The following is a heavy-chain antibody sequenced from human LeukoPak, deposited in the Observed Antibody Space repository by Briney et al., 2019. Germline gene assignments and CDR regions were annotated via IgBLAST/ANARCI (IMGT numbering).Heavy chain of an antibody. D-gene: IGHD2-15*01. CDR1: GYTFTSYG. J-gene: IGHJ4*02. Sequence: ASVKVSCKASGYTFTSYGISRVRQAPGQGLEWMGWISAYNGNTNYAQKLQGRVTMTTDTSTSTAYMELRSLRSDDTAVYYCARRYCIGGSCYVDFDYWGQGTLVTVSS. CDR2: ISAYNGNT. CDR3: ARRYCIGGSCYVDFDY. V-gene: IGHV1-18*01.